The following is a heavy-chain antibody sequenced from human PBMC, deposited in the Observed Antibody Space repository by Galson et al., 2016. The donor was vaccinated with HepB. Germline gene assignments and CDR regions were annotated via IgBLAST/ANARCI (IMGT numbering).Heavy chain of an antibody. CDR2: ISWNSGTI. J-gene: IGHJ4*02. D-gene: IGHD6-19*01. V-gene: IGHV3-9*01. Sequence: SLRLSCAASGFTFDDSAMHWVRQGPGKGLEWVSGISWNSGTIVYADSVKGRFTISRDNAKKSLYLQMNSLRAEDTALYYCSKDRSRSVSGSDFDCWGQGTLVTVSS. CDR3: SKDRSRSVSGSDFDC. CDR1: GFTFDDSA.